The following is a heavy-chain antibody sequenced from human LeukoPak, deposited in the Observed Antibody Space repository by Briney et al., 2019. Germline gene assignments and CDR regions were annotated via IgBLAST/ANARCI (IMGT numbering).Heavy chain of an antibody. D-gene: IGHD6-19*01. J-gene: IGHJ4*02. V-gene: IGHV3-21*01. Sequence: PGGSLRLSCAASGFTFGSYWMSWVRQAPGKGLEWVSSISSSSSYIYYADSVKGRFTISGDNAKNSLYLQMNSLRAEDTAVYYCARDPASSGWREADYWGQGTLVTVSS. CDR1: GFTFGSYW. CDR2: ISSSSSYI. CDR3: ARDPASSGWREADY.